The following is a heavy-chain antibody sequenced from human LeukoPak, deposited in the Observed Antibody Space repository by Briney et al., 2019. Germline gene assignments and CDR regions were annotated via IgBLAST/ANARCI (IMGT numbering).Heavy chain of an antibody. D-gene: IGHD2-2*01. J-gene: IGHJ5*02. V-gene: IGHV6-1*01. CDR1: GDXVSSNSVT. Sequence: LSLTXXXSGDXVSSNSVTWNWIRQSPSRGLEWLGRTYYRSTWYNDYAVSVRGRITVNPDTSKNQFSLHLNSVTPEDTAVYYCARRLTQYDCFDPWGQGILVTVSS. CDR2: TYYRSTWYN. CDR3: ARRLTQYDCFDP.